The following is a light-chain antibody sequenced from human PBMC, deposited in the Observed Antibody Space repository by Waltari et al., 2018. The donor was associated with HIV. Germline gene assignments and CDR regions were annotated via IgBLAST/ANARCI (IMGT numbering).Light chain of an antibody. CDR1: QSLAFRDGSSS. CDR3: MQATSWPDT. CDR2: QVS. Sequence: TQSPLSLSVTLGQPAAISCKSNQSLAFRDGSSSLFWYHQRPGHPPRRLLYQVSRRDSGVPGRITGSGSDTDFTLRISRVAAEDAGFYFCMQATSWPDTFGQRTELQI. V-gene: IGKV2-30*01. J-gene: IGKJ2*01.